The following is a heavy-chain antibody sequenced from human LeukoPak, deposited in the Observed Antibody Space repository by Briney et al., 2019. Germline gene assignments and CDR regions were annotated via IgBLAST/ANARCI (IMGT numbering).Heavy chain of an antibody. Sequence: GGSLRLSCAASGFTFSSYEMNWVRQAPGKGLEWVSYISSSGSTYYYADSVKGRFTISRDNAKNSLYLQMNSLRAEDTAVYYCTRDGFGSSWYIDYWGQGSLVTVSS. V-gene: IGHV3-48*03. D-gene: IGHD6-13*01. CDR1: GFTFSSYE. CDR2: ISSSGSTY. CDR3: TRDGFGSSWYIDY. J-gene: IGHJ4*02.